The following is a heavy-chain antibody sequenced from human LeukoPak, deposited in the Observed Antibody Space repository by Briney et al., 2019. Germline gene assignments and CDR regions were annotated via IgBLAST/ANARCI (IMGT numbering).Heavy chain of an antibody. CDR3: ARGYSKGPRPLDY. CDR2: IYYSGST. J-gene: IGHJ4*02. CDR1: GDSISSRDYY. V-gene: IGHV4-30-4*08. D-gene: IGHD4-11*01. Sequence: SQTLSLTCSVSGDSISSRDYYWSWIRQPPGKGLEWIGNIYYSGSTSYNPSLKSRVTISVDTSKNQFSLRLSSVTAADTAVYYCARGYSKGPRPLDYWGQGTLVTVSS.